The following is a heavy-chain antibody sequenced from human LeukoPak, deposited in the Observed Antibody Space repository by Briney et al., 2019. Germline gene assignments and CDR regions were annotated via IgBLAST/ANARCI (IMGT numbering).Heavy chain of an antibody. CDR3: AKGGSILTGYYPYFDC. J-gene: IGHJ4*02. CDR2: ISGSGGST. Sequence: PGGSLRLSCAASGFTFSSYAMSWVRQAPGKGLEWVSAISGSGGSTYYADSVKGRFTISRDNSKNTLFLQMNSLRAEDTAVYYCAKGGSILTGYYPYFDCWGQGTLVTVSS. V-gene: IGHV3-23*01. CDR1: GFTFSSYA. D-gene: IGHD3-9*01.